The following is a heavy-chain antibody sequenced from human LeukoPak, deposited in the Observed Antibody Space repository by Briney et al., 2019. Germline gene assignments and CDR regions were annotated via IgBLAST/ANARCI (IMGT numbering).Heavy chain of an antibody. V-gene: IGHV4-38-2*02. J-gene: IGHJ4*02. D-gene: IGHD1-26*01. Sequence: SETLSLTCTVSGYSISSGYYWGWIRQPPGKGLEWIGSIYHSGSTYYNPSLKSRVTISVDTSKNQFSLKLSSVTAADTAVYYCARAPTVGATIYYFDYWGQGTLVTVSS. CDR3: ARAPTVGATIYYFDY. CDR1: GYSISSGYY. CDR2: IYHSGST.